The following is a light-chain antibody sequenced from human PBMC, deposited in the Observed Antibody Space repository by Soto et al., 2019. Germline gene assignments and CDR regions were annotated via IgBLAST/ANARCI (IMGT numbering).Light chain of an antibody. CDR2: GAS. CDR1: ERVTSSY. CDR3: QQYGRSPRT. Sequence: EIVLTQSPGTLSLSPGERATLSCRASERVTSSYLPWYQHKPGQAPRLLIYGASSRATGSPDRFSGSGSGTDFTLTISRLEPEDFAVYYCQQYGRSPRTFGQGTKVEIK. V-gene: IGKV3-20*01. J-gene: IGKJ1*01.